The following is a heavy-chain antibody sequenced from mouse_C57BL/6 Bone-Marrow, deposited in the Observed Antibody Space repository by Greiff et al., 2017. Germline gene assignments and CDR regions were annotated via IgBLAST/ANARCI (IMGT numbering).Heavy chain of an antibody. D-gene: IGHD1-1*01. CDR2: IYPRSGNT. CDR1: GYTFTSYG. CDR3: ARIPCITTVVAFYWYFDV. J-gene: IGHJ1*03. V-gene: IGHV1-81*01. Sequence: QVQLQQSGAELARPGASVKLSCKASGYTFTSYGISWVKQRTGQGLEWIGEIYPRSGNTYYNEKFKGKATLTADKSSSTAYMELRSLTSEDSAVYFCARIPCITTVVAFYWYFDVWGTGTTVTVSS.